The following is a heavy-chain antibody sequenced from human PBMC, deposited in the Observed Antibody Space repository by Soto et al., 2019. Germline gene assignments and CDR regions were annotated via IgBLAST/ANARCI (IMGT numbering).Heavy chain of an antibody. Sequence: GSGPTLVNPTQTLTLTCTFSGFSLSTSGMCVSWIRQPPGKALEWLALIDWDDDKYYSTSLKTRLTISKDTSKNQVVLTMTNMDPVDTATYYCARIRLDYSSGYSYYYYYGMDVWGQGTTVTVSS. CDR1: GFSLSTSGMC. CDR3: ARIRLDYSSGYSYYYYYGMDV. D-gene: IGHD6-19*01. V-gene: IGHV2-70*01. CDR2: IDWDDDK. J-gene: IGHJ6*02.